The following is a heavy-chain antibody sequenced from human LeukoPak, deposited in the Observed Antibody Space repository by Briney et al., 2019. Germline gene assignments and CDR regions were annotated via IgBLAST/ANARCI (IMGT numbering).Heavy chain of an antibody. Sequence: SETLSLTCTVSGGSISSSDYYWDWIRQPPGKGLEWIGNLYDSGSTYYNPSLQSRVTISVDTSSNQFSLTLSSVAAADTAVYYCARVTGFYPDYWGQGTLVTVSS. CDR2: LYDSGST. D-gene: IGHD3-9*01. V-gene: IGHV4-39*07. CDR3: ARVTGFYPDY. CDR1: GGSISSSDYY. J-gene: IGHJ4*02.